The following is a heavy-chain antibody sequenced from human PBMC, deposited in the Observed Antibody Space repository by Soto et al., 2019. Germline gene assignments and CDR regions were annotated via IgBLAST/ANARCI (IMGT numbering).Heavy chain of an antibody. Sequence: QVQLVQSGAEVKKPGSSVKVSCKASGGTFSSYAISWVRQAPGQGLEWMGGMIPISDTTNYAQKFLGRVTITADESTSTAYMELSSLRAEDTAVYYCARSQGSSTSLEIYYYYYYGIDVWGQGTTVTVSS. CDR1: GGTFSSYA. D-gene: IGHD2-2*01. J-gene: IGHJ6*02. CDR2: MIPISDTT. CDR3: ARSQGSSTSLEIYYYYYYGIDV. V-gene: IGHV1-69*01.